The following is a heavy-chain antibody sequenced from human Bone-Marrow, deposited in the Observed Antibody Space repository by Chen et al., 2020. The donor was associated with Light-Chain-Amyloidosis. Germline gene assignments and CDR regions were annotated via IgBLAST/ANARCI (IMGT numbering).Heavy chain of an antibody. J-gene: IGHJ4*02. V-gene: IGHV3-23*04. CDR1: GFTFSTSA. D-gene: IGHD4-17*01. CDR2: ISRSGTT. CDR3: AKLASGDYVDS. Sequence: EVHLVESGGGLVQPGGSLRLSCAGSGFTFSTSAMTWVRQAPGKGLEWVSAISRSGTTFYADSVKGRFTISRDSSKNTYLQMHSLRVEDTAVYYCAKLASGDYVDSWGRGSLVTVSS.